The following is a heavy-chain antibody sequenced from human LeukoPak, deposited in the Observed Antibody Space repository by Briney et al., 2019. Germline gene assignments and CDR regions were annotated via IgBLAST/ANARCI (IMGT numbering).Heavy chain of an antibody. Sequence: AGSLRLSCVASGFIFNTYWMTWVRQAPGKGLEWVATVKRDGTEQYYVDSVKGRFTISRDNAKNSVSLQMNSLRAEDTAVYYCARAISVTYYAWFDPWGQGTLVTVSA. V-gene: IGHV3-7*04. CDR3: ARAISVTYYAWFDP. CDR1: GFIFNTYW. J-gene: IGHJ5*02. D-gene: IGHD1-26*01. CDR2: VKRDGTEQ.